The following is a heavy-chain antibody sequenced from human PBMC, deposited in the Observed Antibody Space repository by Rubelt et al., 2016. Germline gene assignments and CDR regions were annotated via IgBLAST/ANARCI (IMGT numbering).Heavy chain of an antibody. CDR1: GSTFSSYA. Sequence: QVQLVQSGAEVKKPGSSVKVSCKASGSTFSSYAISWVRQAPGQGLEWMGGIIPVFGTANYAQKFQGGITRTAGEATGTADMELAGGRFEDTAVYYCAATIGIRPYDFDCWDEGTLVAVSS. D-gene: IGHD4/OR15-4a*01. CDR2: IIPVFGTA. J-gene: IGHJ4*02. CDR3: AATIGIRPYDFDC. V-gene: IGHV1-69*01.